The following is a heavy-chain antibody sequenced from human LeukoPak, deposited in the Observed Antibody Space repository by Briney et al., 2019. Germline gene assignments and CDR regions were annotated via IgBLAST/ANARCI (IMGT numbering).Heavy chain of an antibody. CDR2: IYYSGST. J-gene: IGHJ4*02. CDR1: GGSISSYY. D-gene: IGHD3-22*01. CDR3: AAGDYYDSSGYYYVKLDY. Sequence: SETLSLTCTVSGGSISSYYWSWIRQPPGKGLEWIGYIYYSGSTNYNPSLKSRVTISVDTSKNQFSLKLSSVTAADTAVYYCAAGDYYDSSGYYYVKLDYWGQGTLVTVSS. V-gene: IGHV4-59*01.